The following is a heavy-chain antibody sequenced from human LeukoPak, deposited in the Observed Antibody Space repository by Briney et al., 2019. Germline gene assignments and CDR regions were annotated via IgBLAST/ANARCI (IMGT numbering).Heavy chain of an antibody. V-gene: IGHV3-30*03. D-gene: IGHD2-2*02. CDR1: GFTFSSSG. CDR3: ARHPLRPAPILD. CDR2: ISFVGSNK. J-gene: IGHJ4*02. Sequence: GGSLRLSCAAPGFTFSSSGMQWVRQAPGKGLDWVAGISFVGSNKYYADSVKGRFTFSRDNSKNTLYLQMNSLRAEDTAVYYCARHPLRPAPILDWGQGTLVTVSS.